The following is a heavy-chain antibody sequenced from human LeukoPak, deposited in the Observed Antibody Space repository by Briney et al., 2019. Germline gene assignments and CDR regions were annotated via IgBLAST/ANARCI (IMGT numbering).Heavy chain of an antibody. CDR3: ARDTDGSLDF. J-gene: IGHJ4*02. CDR1: GFTFTNSW. Sequence: PGGPLRLSCAASGFTFTNSWMAWLRQATGKGLEWVANIKQDGSTKHYADSLKGRFPISRDNPQNSLYLQMNSLRADDTAVYYCARDTDGSLDFWGQGILVTVAS. D-gene: IGHD1-26*01. V-gene: IGHV3-7*01. CDR2: IKQDGSTK.